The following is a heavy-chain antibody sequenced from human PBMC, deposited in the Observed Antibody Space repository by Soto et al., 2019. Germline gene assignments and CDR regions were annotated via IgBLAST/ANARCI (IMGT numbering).Heavy chain of an antibody. Sequence: ASVKVSCKASGYTFTGYYMHWVRQAPGQGLEWMGWINPNSGGTNYAQKFQGWVTMTRDTSISTAYMELSRLRSDDTAVYYCARVRIDSEVAGYYYYYMDVWGKGTTVTVSS. J-gene: IGHJ6*03. V-gene: IGHV1-2*04. CDR2: INPNSGGT. CDR1: GYTFTGYY. D-gene: IGHD2-21*01. CDR3: ARVRIDSEVAGYYYYYMDV.